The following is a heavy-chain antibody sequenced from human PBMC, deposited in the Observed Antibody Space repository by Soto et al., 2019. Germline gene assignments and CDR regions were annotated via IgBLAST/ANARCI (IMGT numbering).Heavy chain of an antibody. D-gene: IGHD5-18*01. Sequence: QVQLVESGGGVVQPGRSLRLSCAASGFTFSDYGMHWVRQAPGKGLEWVAVISYDGNNKYYADSVKGRFTISRDNSKNTLYLQMNSLTTEDTAVYYCAKVKYSYSYLYLDYWGQGTLVTVSS. CDR3: AKVKYSYSYLYLDY. V-gene: IGHV3-30*18. CDR1: GFTFSDYG. J-gene: IGHJ4*02. CDR2: ISYDGNNK.